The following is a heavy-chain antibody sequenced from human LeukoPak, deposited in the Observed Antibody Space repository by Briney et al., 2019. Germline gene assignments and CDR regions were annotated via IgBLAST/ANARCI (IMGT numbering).Heavy chain of an antibody. D-gene: IGHD6-6*01. CDR2: IYYSGST. Sequence: SETLSLTCTVSGGSISSHYWSWIRQPPRKGLEWIGYIYYSGSTNYNPSLKSRVTISVDTSKNQFSLKLSSVTAADTAVYYCAGSYSSSSFLSPPYWGQGTLVTVSS. CDR3: AGSYSSSSFLSPPY. J-gene: IGHJ4*02. CDR1: GGSISSHY. V-gene: IGHV4-59*11.